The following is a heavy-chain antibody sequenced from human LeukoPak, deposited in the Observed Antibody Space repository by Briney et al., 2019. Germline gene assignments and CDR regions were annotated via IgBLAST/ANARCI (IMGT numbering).Heavy chain of an antibody. D-gene: IGHD4-17*01. CDR3: AAALGRYGDYSRGYYFDY. CDR1: GASISDYY. CDR2: VFESGGA. J-gene: IGHJ4*02. Sequence: SETLSLTCTVSGASISDYYGSWIRQPPGQGLEWVGYVFESGGANYNPSPKSGVTITGEKSKNQLSGKLGSGTAADTAVYYCAAALGRYGDYSRGYYFDYWGQGTLVTVSS. V-gene: IGHV4-59*13.